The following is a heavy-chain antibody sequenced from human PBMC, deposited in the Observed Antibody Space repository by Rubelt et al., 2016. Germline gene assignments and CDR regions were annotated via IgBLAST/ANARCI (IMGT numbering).Heavy chain of an antibody. V-gene: IGHV1-69*04. CDR2: IIPILGIA. J-gene: IGHJ5*02. D-gene: IGHD3-10*01. CDR3: ARGVEYYYGSGTNWFDP. CDR1: GYTFTSYG. Sequence: QVQLVQSGAEVKKPGASVKVSCKASGYTFTSYGISWVRQAPGQGLEWMGRIIPILGIANYAQKFQGRVTITAAKSTSTAYMVLSSLRSEDTAVYYCARGVEYYYGSGTNWFDPWGQGTLVTVSS.